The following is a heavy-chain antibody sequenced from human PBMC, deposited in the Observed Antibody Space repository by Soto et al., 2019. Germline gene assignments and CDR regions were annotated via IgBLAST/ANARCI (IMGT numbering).Heavy chain of an antibody. CDR3: AKARHDFWSGSDAFGL. Sequence: EVQLVESGGGLVQPGRSLRLSCAASGFTFDDYAMHWVRQAPGKGLEWVLGISWHSGSIGYADSVKGRFTISRDNAKYSQYLQMNSLRAEDTALYYCAKARHDFWSGSDAFGLWGHGTMVTVSS. CDR1: GFTFDDYA. V-gene: IGHV3-9*01. D-gene: IGHD3-3*01. J-gene: IGHJ3*01. CDR2: ISWHSGSI.